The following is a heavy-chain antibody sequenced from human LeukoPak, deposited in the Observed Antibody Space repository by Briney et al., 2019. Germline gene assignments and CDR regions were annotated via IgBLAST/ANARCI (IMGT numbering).Heavy chain of an antibody. J-gene: IGHJ4*02. CDR3: ARERSGRSYYFDY. D-gene: IGHD1-26*01. Sequence: GGSLRLSCAASGFTFSSYWMSWVRQAPGKGLEWVVNIKEDGSEKYYVDSVKGRFTISRDNAKNSLYLLMNSLRAEDTAVYYCARERSGRSYYFDYWGQGTLVTVSS. V-gene: IGHV3-7*01. CDR1: GFTFSSYW. CDR2: IKEDGSEK.